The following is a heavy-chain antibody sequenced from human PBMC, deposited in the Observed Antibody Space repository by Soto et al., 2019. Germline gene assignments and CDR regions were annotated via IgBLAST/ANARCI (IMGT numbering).Heavy chain of an antibody. D-gene: IGHD6-19*01. CDR2: ISSNGGST. Sequence: GGSLRLSCSASGFTFSSYAMHWVRQAPGKGLEYVSAISSNGGSTYYADSVKGRFTISRDNSKNTLYLQMSSLRAEDTAVYYCVKDSPVAGRRGNWFDPWGQGTLVTVSS. CDR3: VKDSPVAGRRGNWFDP. CDR1: GFTFSSYA. V-gene: IGHV3-64D*08. J-gene: IGHJ5*02.